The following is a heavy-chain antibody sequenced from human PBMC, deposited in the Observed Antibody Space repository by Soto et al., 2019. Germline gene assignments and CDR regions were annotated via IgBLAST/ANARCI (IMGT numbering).Heavy chain of an antibody. Sequence: PGGSLRLSCTGSGFTFRSYSIHWVRQAPGKGLEWVSTISSSGSYIYQPDSLKGRFTISRDNAKNSLYLQMNSLRAEDTAVYYCARDSPPEYSSSNFDYWGQGTLVTVS. D-gene: IGHD6-6*01. CDR2: ISSSGSYI. J-gene: IGHJ4*02. V-gene: IGHV3-21*01. CDR1: GFTFRSYS. CDR3: ARDSPPEYSSSNFDY.